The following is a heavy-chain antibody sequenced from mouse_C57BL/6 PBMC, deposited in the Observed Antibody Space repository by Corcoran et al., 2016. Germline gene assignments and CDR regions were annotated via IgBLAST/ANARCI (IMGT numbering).Heavy chain of an antibody. CDR3: DLAQATGAY. J-gene: IGHJ3*01. CDR2: INPNNGGT. V-gene: IGHV1-26*01. D-gene: IGHD3-2*02. CDR1: GYTFTDYY. Sequence: EVQLQQSGPELVKPGASVKISCKASGYTFTDYYMNWVKQSHGKSLEWIGDINPNNGGTSYNQKFKGKATLTVDKSSSTAYMELRSLTSEDSAVYYCDLAQATGAYWGQGTLVTVSA.